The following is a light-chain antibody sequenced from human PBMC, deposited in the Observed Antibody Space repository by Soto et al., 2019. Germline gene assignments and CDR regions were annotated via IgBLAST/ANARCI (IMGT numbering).Light chain of an antibody. CDR2: DVA. CDR1: SSDIGGYNY. J-gene: IGLJ1*01. V-gene: IGLV2-14*03. Sequence: QSALTQPASVSGSPGQSITISCTGTSSDIGGYNYVSWYRQHPGKAPELMIYDVANRPSGVSDRFSGSKSGNTASLTISGFQTEDEADYYCSSYTSTSTLYVFGTGTKVTVL. CDR3: SSYTSTSTLYV.